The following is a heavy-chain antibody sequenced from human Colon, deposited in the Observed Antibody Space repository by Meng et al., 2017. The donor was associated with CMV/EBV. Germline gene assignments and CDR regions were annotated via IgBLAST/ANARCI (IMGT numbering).Heavy chain of an antibody. Sequence: GSLRLSCAASGFTFSSFSMNWARQAPGKGLEWIGSIYYSGSTYYNPSLKSRVTISVDTSKNQFSLKLSSVTAADTAVYYCARRGVGATNYQVDYWGQGTLVTVSS. V-gene: IGHV4-39*01. CDR3: ARRGVGATNYQVDY. D-gene: IGHD1-26*01. CDR2: IYYSGST. J-gene: IGHJ4*02. CDR1: GFTFSSFS.